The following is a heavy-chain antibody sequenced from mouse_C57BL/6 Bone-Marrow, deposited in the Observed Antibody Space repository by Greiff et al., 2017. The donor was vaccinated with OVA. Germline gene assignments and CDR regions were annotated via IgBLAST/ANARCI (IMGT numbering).Heavy chain of an antibody. CDR2: INPNNGGT. Sequence: EVQLQQSGPELVKPGASVKISCKASGYTFTDYYMNWVKQSPGKSLEWIGDINPNNGGTSYNQKFKGKATLTVDKSSSTAYMELRSLTSEDSAVYYCARCNYYGSPYFDYWGQGTTLTVSS. J-gene: IGHJ2*01. D-gene: IGHD1-1*01. V-gene: IGHV1-26*01. CDR3: ARCNYYGSPYFDY. CDR1: GYTFTDYY.